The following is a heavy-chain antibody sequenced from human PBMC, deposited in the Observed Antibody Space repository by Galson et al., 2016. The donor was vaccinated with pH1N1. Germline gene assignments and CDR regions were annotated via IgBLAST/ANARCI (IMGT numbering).Heavy chain of an antibody. CDR3: ARRLGHSFGCSLRDALDF. J-gene: IGHJ3*01. Sequence: QSGAEVKQPGESLKISCKASGYSFSNYWIAWVRQMPGKGLEWMGTIYPGDSDTKYSPSFEGQVTISADKSITTAYLQLSSLKASDTAIYYCARRLGHSFGCSLRDALDFWGQGTVVAVSP. V-gene: IGHV5-51*03. CDR2: IYPGDSDT. CDR1: GYSFSNYW. D-gene: IGHD5-18*01.